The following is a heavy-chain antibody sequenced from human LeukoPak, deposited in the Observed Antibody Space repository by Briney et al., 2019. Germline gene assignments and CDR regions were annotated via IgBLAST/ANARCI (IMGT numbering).Heavy chain of an antibody. CDR1: GYTFTGYY. V-gene: IGHV1-2*02. Sequence: ASVKVSCKASGYTFTGYYMHWVRQAPGQGREWMGWINPNSGGTNYAQKFQGRVTMTRDTSISTAYMELSRLRSDDTAVYYCARDPPPNRFGVEQDDYWGQGTLVTVSS. J-gene: IGHJ4*02. CDR3: ARDPPPNRFGVEQDDY. D-gene: IGHD3-10*01. CDR2: INPNSGGT.